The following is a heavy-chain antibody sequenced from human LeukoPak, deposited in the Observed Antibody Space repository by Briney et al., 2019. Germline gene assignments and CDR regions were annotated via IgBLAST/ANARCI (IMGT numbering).Heavy chain of an antibody. D-gene: IGHD4-17*01. Sequence: ASVKVSCNASGYTYTSQYTHWVPQAPGQRLEWMGIINPSGGSTSYAQKFQGRVTMTRDTSTSTVYMELTSLRAEDTAVYYCASTTVTTFDYWGQGTLVTVSS. CDR2: INPSGGST. CDR3: ASTTVTTFDY. J-gene: IGHJ4*02. V-gene: IGHV1-46*01. CDR1: GYTYTSQY.